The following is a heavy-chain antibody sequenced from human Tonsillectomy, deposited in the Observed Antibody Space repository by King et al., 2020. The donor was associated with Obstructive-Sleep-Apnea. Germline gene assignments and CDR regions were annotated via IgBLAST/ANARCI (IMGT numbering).Heavy chain of an antibody. CDR2: IWYDGSNK. Sequence: VQLVESGGGVVQPGRSLRLSCAASGFTFSSYGMHWVRQAQGKGLEWVAVIWYDGSNKYYADSVKGRFTISRDNSKNTLYLQMNSLRAEDTAVYYCARGPHYYYYGMDVWGQGTTVTVSS. CDR1: GFTFSSYG. V-gene: IGHV3-33*01. CDR3: ARGPHYYYYGMDV. J-gene: IGHJ6*02.